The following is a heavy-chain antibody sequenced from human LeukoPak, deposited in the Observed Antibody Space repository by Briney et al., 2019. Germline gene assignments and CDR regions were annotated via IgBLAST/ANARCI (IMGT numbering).Heavy chain of an antibody. J-gene: IGHJ4*02. Sequence: GGSLRLSCAASGFTFTSYAMSWVRQAPGKGLEWVSTISDSGGSTFYAYSVKGRFTISRDNSKNTLSLQMNSLRAEDMAVYYCAKDLARGNGMTTAFDYWGQGTLVTVSS. CDR2: ISDSGGST. D-gene: IGHD4-11*01. CDR3: AKDLARGNGMTTAFDY. V-gene: IGHV3-23*01. CDR1: GFTFTSYA.